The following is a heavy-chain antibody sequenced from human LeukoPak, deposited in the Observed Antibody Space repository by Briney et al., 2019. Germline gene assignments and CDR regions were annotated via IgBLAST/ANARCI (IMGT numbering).Heavy chain of an antibody. Sequence: GGSLRLSCAASGFTFSDYYMSWIRQAPGKGLEWVSYISSSGSTIYYADSVKGRFTISRDNAKNSLYLQMNSLRAEDTAVYYCARATHAKITMVRGVNRADAFDIWGQGTMVTVSS. CDR2: ISSSGSTI. D-gene: IGHD3-10*01. J-gene: IGHJ3*02. CDR1: GFTFSDYY. V-gene: IGHV3-11*01. CDR3: ARATHAKITMVRGVNRADAFDI.